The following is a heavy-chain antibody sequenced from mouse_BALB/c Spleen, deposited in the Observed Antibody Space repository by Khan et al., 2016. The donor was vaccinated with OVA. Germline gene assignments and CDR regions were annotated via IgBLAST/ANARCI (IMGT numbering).Heavy chain of an antibody. CDR1: GYTFTDFA. V-gene: IGHV1S137*01. CDR3: VRGSGNSRFAY. J-gene: IGHJ3*01. D-gene: IGHD1-3*01. CDR2: ISTFYGDA. Sequence: QVQLKESGAELVRPGVSVKISCKGSGYTFTDFAMHWVKQSHAKSLEWIGVISTFYGDATYNQMFKDKATMTVDKSSSTAYVERVSLTSEDSAIYYCVRGSGNSRFAYWGQGTLVTVSA.